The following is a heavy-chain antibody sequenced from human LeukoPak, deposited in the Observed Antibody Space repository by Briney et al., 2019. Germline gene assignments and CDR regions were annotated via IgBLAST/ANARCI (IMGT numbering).Heavy chain of an antibody. CDR1: AGSISSSNW. CDR3: ARQKWEQQGRDYYFYGLDV. J-gene: IGHJ6*02. CDR2: IYLYGTT. D-gene: IGHD1-26*01. Sequence: PSETLSLTCAVSAGSISSSNWWSWVRQSPVKGLEWIGEIYLYGTTNYNPSLKSRVTVSVDRSKNQFSLKLSSVTAADTAVYYCARQKWEQQGRDYYFYGLDVWGPGTTVIVSS. V-gene: IGHV4-4*02.